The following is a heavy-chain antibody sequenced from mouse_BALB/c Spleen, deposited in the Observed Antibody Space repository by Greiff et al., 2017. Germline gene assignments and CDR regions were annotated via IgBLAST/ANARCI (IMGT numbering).Heavy chain of an antibody. CDR2: ISSGGST. CDR3: ARRIEAGRGYAMDY. J-gene: IGHJ4*01. CDR1: GFTFSSYA. Sequence: DVKLVESGGGLVKPGGSLKLSCAASGFTFSSYAMSWVRQTPEKRLEWVASISSGGSTSYPDSVKGRVTISRDNARNILYLQMSSLRSEDTAMYYCARRIEAGRGYAMDYWGQGTSVTVSS. V-gene: IGHV5-6-5*01.